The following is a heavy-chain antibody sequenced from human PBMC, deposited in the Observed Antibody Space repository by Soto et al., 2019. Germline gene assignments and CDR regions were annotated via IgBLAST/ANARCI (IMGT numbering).Heavy chain of an antibody. V-gene: IGHV2-5*02. J-gene: IGHJ4*02. CDR3: AHRILRTVFGLVTTTAIYFDF. CDR1: GFSLTTSGVG. D-gene: IGHD3-3*01. CDR2: IYWDDDK. Sequence: QITLNESGPPVVKPAETLTLTCTFSGFSLTTSGVGVGWIRQSPGKAPEWLALIYWDDDKRYSASLKNRLNISQDNSKNQVVLTMASVDPADKATYYCAHRILRTVFGLVTTTAIYFDFWGQGTPVVVSS.